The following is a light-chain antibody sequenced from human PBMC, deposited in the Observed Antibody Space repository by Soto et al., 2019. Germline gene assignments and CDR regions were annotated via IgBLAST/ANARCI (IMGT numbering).Light chain of an antibody. CDR2: DAS. CDR3: QQRSNWPPLT. J-gene: IGKJ4*01. Sequence: EIVLTQSPATLSLSPGERATLSCRASQSVSSYLAWYQQKPGQAPRLLIYDASNRATGIPARFSGSGSGTDFPLTISRLGPEDFAVYDCQQRSNWPPLTFGGGTKVEIK. V-gene: IGKV3-11*01. CDR1: QSVSSY.